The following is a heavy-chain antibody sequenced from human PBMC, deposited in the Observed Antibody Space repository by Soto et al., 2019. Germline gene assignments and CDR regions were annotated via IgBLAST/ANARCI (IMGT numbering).Heavy chain of an antibody. D-gene: IGHD3-10*01. V-gene: IGHV3-23*01. CDR3: ARGSTDSYPGSRIFDF. Sequence: EVHLLESGGGLVQRGGSLRLSCAASGFTFSNYAMSWVRQAPGKGLEWVSTITDTGGDTKYADSVRGRFTMSRDNSKKTLYLQMNSLRVEDSALYYCARGSTDSYPGSRIFDFWGRGTLVTVSS. CDR2: ITDTGGDT. CDR1: GFTFSNYA. J-gene: IGHJ4*02.